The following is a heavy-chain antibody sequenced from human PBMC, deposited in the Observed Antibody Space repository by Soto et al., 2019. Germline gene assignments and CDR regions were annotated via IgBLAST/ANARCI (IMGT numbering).Heavy chain of an antibody. CDR1: GFIFSSYW. Sequence: EVHLVESGGGLVQPGGSLRLSCAAFGFIFSSYWMHWVRQAPGKGLVWVSRINNDGSDTTYADSVKGRFTVSRDNTRNTLYLEMKSLRAEDTAVYYCSGDITVTPVYWGQGTLVTVSS. D-gene: IGHD1-20*01. J-gene: IGHJ4*02. V-gene: IGHV3-74*01. CDR3: SGDITVTPVY. CDR2: INNDGSDT.